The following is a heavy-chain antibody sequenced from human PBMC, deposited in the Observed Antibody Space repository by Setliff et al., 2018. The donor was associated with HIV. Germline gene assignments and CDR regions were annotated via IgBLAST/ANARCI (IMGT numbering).Heavy chain of an antibody. CDR1: GGSISSHY. CDR3: ARVARMHPFDP. J-gene: IGHJ5*02. CDR2: IYYNGGT. Sequence: SETLSLTCTVSGGSISSHYWSWIRQPPGMGLEWIGLIYYNGGTNYNSSLESRVTISVDRSKNQFSLKLTSVTAADTAVYYCARVARMHPFDPWGRGALVTVSS. V-gene: IGHV4-59*11.